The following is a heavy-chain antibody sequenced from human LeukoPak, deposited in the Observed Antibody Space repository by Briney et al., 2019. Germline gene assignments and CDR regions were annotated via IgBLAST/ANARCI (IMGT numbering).Heavy chain of an antibody. D-gene: IGHD1-1*01. CDR2: ISGSSGYT. Sequence: PGGSLRLSCEASGFTFSDYYMRWVRQAPGKGLEWVSYISGSSGYTKYADSVKGRFTISRDNAKNSLYLQVNSLRAEDTAVYYCARGTGTTAYFGYWGQGTPVTVSS. V-gene: IGHV3-11*06. CDR1: GFTFSDYY. CDR3: ARGTGTTAYFGY. J-gene: IGHJ4*02.